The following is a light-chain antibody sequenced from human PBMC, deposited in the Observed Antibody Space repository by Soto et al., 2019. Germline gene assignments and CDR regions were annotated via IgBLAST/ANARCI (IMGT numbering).Light chain of an antibody. Sequence: EVVLTQSPGTLSLSLGERATLSCRASQSIARSYLAWYHQKPGQAPRLLSYDASTRATGIPDRFSGSGSGTDFTLTISRLEPEDFAVFYCQQYAYSPITFGQGTRLEI. CDR3: QQYAYSPIT. CDR1: QSIARSY. CDR2: DAS. J-gene: IGKJ5*01. V-gene: IGKV3-20*01.